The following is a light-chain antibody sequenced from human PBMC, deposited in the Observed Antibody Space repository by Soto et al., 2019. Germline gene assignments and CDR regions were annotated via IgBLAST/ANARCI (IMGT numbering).Light chain of an antibody. Sequence: QSALTQPASVSGSPGQSISISCTGATSDIGNYNYFSWYQQHPGKAPKLIIYQVSNRPSGVSNRFSGSKSGNTASLTISGLQADDEADYYCSTYTGSNTPYVFGTGTKPTVL. V-gene: IGLV2-14*01. CDR3: STYTGSNTPYV. J-gene: IGLJ1*01. CDR1: TSDIGNYNY. CDR2: QVS.